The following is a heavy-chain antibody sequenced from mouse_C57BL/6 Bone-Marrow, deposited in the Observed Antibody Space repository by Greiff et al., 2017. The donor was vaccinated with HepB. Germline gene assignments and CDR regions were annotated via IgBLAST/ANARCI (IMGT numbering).Heavy chain of an antibody. CDR3: ARLGAMDY. V-gene: IGHV1-7*01. Sequence: VMLVESGAELAKPGASVKLSCKASGYTFTSYWMHWVKQRPGQGLEWIGYINPSSGYTKYNQKFKDKATLTADESSSTAYMQLSSLTYEDSAVYYCARLGAMDYWGQGTSVTVSS. CDR2: INPSSGYT. CDR1: GYTFTSYW. J-gene: IGHJ4*01.